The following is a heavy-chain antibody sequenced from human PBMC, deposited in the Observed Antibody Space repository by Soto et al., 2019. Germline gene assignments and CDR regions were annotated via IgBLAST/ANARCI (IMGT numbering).Heavy chain of an antibody. V-gene: IGHV3-7*01. D-gene: IGHD5-18*01. CDR2: IKQDGSEK. Sequence: GGSLRLSCAASAFTFSSYWMSWVRQAPGKGLEWVANIKQDGSEKYYVDSVKGRFTISRDNAKNSLYLQMKSLRAEDTAVYYCARVPLYIYGPSGAFDIWGQGTMVTVSS. CDR1: AFTFSSYW. J-gene: IGHJ3*02. CDR3: ARVPLYIYGPSGAFDI.